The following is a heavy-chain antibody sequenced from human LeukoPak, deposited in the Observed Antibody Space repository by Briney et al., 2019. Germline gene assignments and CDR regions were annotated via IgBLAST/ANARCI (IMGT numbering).Heavy chain of an antibody. V-gene: IGHV3-48*03. CDR1: GFTFSSYE. Sequence: QPGGSLRLSCAASGFTFSSYEKNGVRHAREKGLEWVSYISSRGRTIYYADSVKGRFTIARDNAKISLYLHMNSLRAEDTAVYYCARGSEQWLASGAFDIWGQGTMVTVSS. CDR3: ARGSEQWLASGAFDI. J-gene: IGHJ3*02. CDR2: ISSRGRTI. D-gene: IGHD6-19*01.